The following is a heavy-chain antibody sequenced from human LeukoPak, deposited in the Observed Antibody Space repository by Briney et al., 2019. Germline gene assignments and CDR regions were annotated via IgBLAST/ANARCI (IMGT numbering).Heavy chain of an antibody. V-gene: IGHV3-48*03. D-gene: IGHD1-26*01. Sequence: GGSLRLSCAASGFTFSSYEMDWVRQAPGKGLEWVSYISSSGSTIYYADSVKGRFTISRDNAKNSLYLQMNSLRAEDTAVYYCAREQQWEAPYGMDVWGQGTTVTVSS. CDR2: ISSSGSTI. J-gene: IGHJ6*02. CDR1: GFTFSSYE. CDR3: AREQQWEAPYGMDV.